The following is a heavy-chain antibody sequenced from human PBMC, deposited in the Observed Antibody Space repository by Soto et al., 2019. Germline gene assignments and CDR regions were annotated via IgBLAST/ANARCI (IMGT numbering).Heavy chain of an antibody. V-gene: IGHV4-34*01. J-gene: IGHJ4*02. CDR1: GGSVSGYY. CDR2: INHSGST. Sequence: ESLSLTCAVYGGSVSGYYWSWIRQPPGKGLEWIGEINHSGSTNYNPSLKSRVTISVDTSKNQFSLKLSSVTAADTAVYYCASAQGTIFGVVDYWGQGTLVTVSS. CDR3: ASAQGTIFGVVDY. D-gene: IGHD3-3*01.